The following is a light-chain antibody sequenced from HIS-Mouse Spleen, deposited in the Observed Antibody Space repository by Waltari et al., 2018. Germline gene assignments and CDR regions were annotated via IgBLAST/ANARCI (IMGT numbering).Light chain of an antibody. CDR2: EDS. CDR1: ALPKKY. V-gene: IGLV3-10*01. CDR3: YSTDSSGNHRV. J-gene: IGLJ2*01. Sequence: SYELTQPPSVSVSPGQTARITCSGDALPKKYAYWYQQKSGQAPALGLYEDSNRPSGIPEGFSGSSSGTMATLTISGAQVEDEADYYCYSTDSSGNHRVFGGGTKLTVL.